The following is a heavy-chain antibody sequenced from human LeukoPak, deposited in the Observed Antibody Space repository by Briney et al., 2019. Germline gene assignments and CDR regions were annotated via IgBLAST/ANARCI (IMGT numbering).Heavy chain of an antibody. CDR2: INNNGGST. D-gene: IGHD1-26*01. CDR3: ARGSGSYFYYYHMDV. Sequence: GGSLRLSCAASGFTFSTYAMHWVRQAPGKGLEYVSAINNNGGSTYYANSAKGRFTISRDNSKNTLFLQMGSLRAEDMAVYYCARGSGSYFYYYHMDVWGKGTTVTVSS. V-gene: IGHV3-64*01. CDR1: GFTFSTYA. J-gene: IGHJ6*03.